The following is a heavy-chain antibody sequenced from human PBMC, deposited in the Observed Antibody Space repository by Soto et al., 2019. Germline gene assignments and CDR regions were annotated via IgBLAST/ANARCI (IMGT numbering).Heavy chain of an antibody. CDR1: GFTFNGSA. J-gene: IGHJ4*02. D-gene: IGHD4-17*01. V-gene: IGHV3-73*01. CDR2: IRSKANSYAT. CDR3: TTPHDYGDLD. Sequence: LILSCAASGFTFNGSAMHWVRQASGKGLEWAGRIRSKANSYATAYAASVKGRFTISRDDSKNTAYLQMNSLKTEDTAVYDCTTPHDYGDLDWGQGTLVTVSS.